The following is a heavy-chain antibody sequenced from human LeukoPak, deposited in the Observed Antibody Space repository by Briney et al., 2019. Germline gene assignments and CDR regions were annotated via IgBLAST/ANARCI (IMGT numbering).Heavy chain of an antibody. CDR2: IYYSGST. J-gene: IGHJ4*02. CDR3: ARLRNWNYFYNY. CDR1: GGSFSSYY. V-gene: IGHV4-39*02. Sequence: SETLSLTCAVYGGSFSSYYWGWIRQPPGKGLEWIGTIYYSGSTFYNPSLKSRVTISVDTSKNHFSLKLSSVTAADTAVYYCARLRNWNYFYNYWGQGTLVTVSS. D-gene: IGHD1-7*01.